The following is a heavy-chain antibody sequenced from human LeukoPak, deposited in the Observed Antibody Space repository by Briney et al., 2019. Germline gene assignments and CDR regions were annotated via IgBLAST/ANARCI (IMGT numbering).Heavy chain of an antibody. CDR3: ARGLIVGASGVWAFDI. CDR1: GFTFSSYA. J-gene: IGHJ3*02. D-gene: IGHD1-26*01. CDR2: ISGSGGST. V-gene: IGHV3-23*01. Sequence: PGGSLRLSCAASGFTFSSYAMSWVRQAPGKGLEWVSAISGSGGSTYYADSVKGRFTISRDNSKNTLHLQMNSLRVEDTALYYCARGLIVGASGVWAFDIWGQGTMVTVSS.